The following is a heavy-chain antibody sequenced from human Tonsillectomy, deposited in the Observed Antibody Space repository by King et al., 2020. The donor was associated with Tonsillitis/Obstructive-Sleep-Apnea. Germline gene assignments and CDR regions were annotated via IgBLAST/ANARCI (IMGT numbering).Heavy chain of an antibody. D-gene: IGHD5-12*01. Sequence: VQLVESGAEVKEPGESLRISCKGSGYSFTNYWINWVRQMPGKGLEWMGRIDPSDSYTSYSPSFQGHVTISADKSISTAYLQWSSLKASDTAMYYCARRRDIATYAMDVWGQGTTVTVSS. V-gene: IGHV5-10-1*03. CDR2: IDPSDSYT. CDR3: ARRRDIATYAMDV. CDR1: GYSFTNYW. J-gene: IGHJ6*02.